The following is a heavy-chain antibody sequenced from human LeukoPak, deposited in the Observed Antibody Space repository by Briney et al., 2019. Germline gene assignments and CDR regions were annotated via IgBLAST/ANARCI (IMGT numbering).Heavy chain of an antibody. CDR2: VYPGDSDT. V-gene: IGHV5-51*01. CDR3: ARDMSDGLLSDY. Sequence: PGESLMISSKASGYTCTNYWSGSRRQLPGKGLEWMGIVYPGDSDTRYSPSFQGQVTISADKSISTAYLQCARLMVSDSAMYFCARDMSDGLLSDYWGQGTLVTVSS. D-gene: IGHD2/OR15-2a*01. CDR1: GYTCTNYW. J-gene: IGHJ4*02.